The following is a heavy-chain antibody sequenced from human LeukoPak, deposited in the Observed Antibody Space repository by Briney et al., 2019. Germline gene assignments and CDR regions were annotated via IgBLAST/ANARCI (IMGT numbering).Heavy chain of an antibody. CDR2: ISDSGDYT. V-gene: IGHV3-23*01. J-gene: IGHJ4*02. D-gene: IGHD2-8*01. Sequence: GGSLRLSCAGAGFTFSSYAMSWVRQAPGQGLEWVSVISDSGDYTSYADSVRGRFTISRDNSRNTLYLQMISLRPEDTAVYYCAKDTSIGKYCTNGVCSPFDYWGQGTLVTVSS. CDR1: GFTFSSYA. CDR3: AKDTSIGKYCTNGVCSPFDY.